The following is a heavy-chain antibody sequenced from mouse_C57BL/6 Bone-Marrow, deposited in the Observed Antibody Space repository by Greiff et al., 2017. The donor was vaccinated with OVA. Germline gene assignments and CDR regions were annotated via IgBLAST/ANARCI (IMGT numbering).Heavy chain of an antibody. J-gene: IGHJ2*01. V-gene: IGHV5-16*01. CDR1: GFTFSDYY. CDR3: ARDSNYFDD. Sequence: EVQRVESEGGLVQPGSSMKLSCTASGFTFSDYYMAWVRPVPEKGLEWVANINYDGSSTYYLDSLKSRFIISRDNAKNLLYLQMRSLNAEDTATYYCARDSNYFDDWGQGTTLTVYS. D-gene: IGHD1-1*01. CDR2: INYDGSST.